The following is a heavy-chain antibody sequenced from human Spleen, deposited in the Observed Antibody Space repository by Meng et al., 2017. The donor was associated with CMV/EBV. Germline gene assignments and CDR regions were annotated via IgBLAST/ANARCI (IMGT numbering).Heavy chain of an antibody. D-gene: IGHD6-19*01. V-gene: IGHV3-23*01. CDR3: ARESRAVGGYYFDY. Sequence: GGSLRLSCAASGFTFSSYAMSWVRQAPGKGLEGVSLISGSGDSTYYADSVKGRFTISRDNSKNTLFLQMVSVRAEDTAVYFCARESRAVGGYYFDYWGQGTLVTVSS. CDR2: ISGSGDST. CDR1: GFTFSSYA. J-gene: IGHJ4*02.